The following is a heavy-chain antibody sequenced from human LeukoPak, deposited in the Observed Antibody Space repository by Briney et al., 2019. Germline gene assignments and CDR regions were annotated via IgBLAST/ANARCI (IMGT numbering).Heavy chain of an antibody. CDR3: AREEGVVVVAATDDFDI. CDR1: GYTFTSYD. Sequence: GASVKVSCKASGYTFTSYDINWVRQATGQGLEWMGWMNPNSGNTGYAQKFQGRVTMTRNTSISTAYMELSSLRSDDTAVYYCAREEGVVVVAATDDFDIWGQGTMVTVSS. CDR2: MNPNSGNT. V-gene: IGHV1-8*01. D-gene: IGHD2-15*01. J-gene: IGHJ3*02.